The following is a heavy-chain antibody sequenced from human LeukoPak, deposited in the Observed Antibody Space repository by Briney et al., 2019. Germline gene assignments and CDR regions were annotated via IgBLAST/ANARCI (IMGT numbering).Heavy chain of an antibody. J-gene: IGHJ4*02. Sequence: SVKVSCKASGYTFTSYYMHWVRQAPGQGLEWMGGIIPIFGTANYAQKFQGRVTITSDESTSTAYMELSSLRSEDTAVYYCAITSPIAARTFDYWGQGTLVTVSS. V-gene: IGHV1-69*13. CDR1: GYTFTSYY. CDR3: AITSPIAARTFDY. D-gene: IGHD6-25*01. CDR2: IIPIFGTA.